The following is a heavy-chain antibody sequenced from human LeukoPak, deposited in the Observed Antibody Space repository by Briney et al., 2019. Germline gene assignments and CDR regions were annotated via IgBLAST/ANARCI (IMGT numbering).Heavy chain of an antibody. J-gene: IGHJ5*02. V-gene: IGHV4-30-2*01. Sequence: SQTLSLTCAVSGGSIGSGGYSWSWIRQPPGKGLEWIGYIYHSGSTYYNPSLKSRVTISVDRSKNQFSLKLSSVTAADTAVYYCAGSIAAAGTAGEDWFDPWGQGTLVTVSS. D-gene: IGHD6-13*01. CDR2: IYHSGST. CDR1: GGSIGSGGYS. CDR3: AGSIAAAGTAGEDWFDP.